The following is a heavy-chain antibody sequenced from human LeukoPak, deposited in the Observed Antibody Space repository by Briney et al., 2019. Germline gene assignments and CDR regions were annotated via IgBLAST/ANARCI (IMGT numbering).Heavy chain of an antibody. CDR1: GGSISSYY. J-gene: IGHJ4*02. CDR2: IYYSGST. CDR3: ARRDQRSRTDY. D-gene: IGHD1-26*01. V-gene: IGHV4-59*04. Sequence: SETLSLTCTVSGGSISSYYWSWIRQPPGKGLEWIGYIYYSGSTYYNPSLKSRVTISVDTSKNQFSLKLSSVTAADTAVYYCARRDQRSRTDYWGQGTLVTVSS.